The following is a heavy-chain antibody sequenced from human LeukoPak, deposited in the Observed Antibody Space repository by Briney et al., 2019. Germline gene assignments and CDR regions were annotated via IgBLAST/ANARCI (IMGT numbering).Heavy chain of an antibody. CDR2: IYADGST. J-gene: IGHJ4*02. D-gene: IGHD2-15*01. CDR1: GGSISRSF. CDR3: ARAPAGCGGTCAFDY. V-gene: IGHV4-4*07. Sequence: PSETLSLTCSVSGGSISRSFWSWIRQPAGKGLEWIGRIYADGSTNYNPSLKSRITLSLDTPGNQVSLRLTSVTAADTAVYFCARAPAGCGGTCAFDYWGQGTQVTVSS.